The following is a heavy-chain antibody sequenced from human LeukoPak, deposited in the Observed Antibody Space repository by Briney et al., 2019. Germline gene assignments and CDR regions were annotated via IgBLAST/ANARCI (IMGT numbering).Heavy chain of an antibody. D-gene: IGHD3-3*01. CDR1: GYTFTSYG. Sequence: TSVNVSCKASGYTFTSYGISWVRQAPGQGLEWMGWISAYNGNTNYAQKLQGRVTMTTDTSTSTAYMELRSLRSDDTAVYYCARSPPYYSDFWSGYMTSYYYYGMDVWGQGTTVTVSS. CDR3: ARSPPYYSDFWSGYMTSYYYYGMDV. J-gene: IGHJ6*02. V-gene: IGHV1-18*01. CDR2: ISAYNGNT.